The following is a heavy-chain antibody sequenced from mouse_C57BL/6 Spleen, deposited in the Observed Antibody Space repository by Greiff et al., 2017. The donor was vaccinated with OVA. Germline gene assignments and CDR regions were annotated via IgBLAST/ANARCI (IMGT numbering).Heavy chain of an antibody. CDR1: GYAFSSSW. CDR3: ARDRAYDGYYDY. CDR2: IYPGDGDT. D-gene: IGHD2-3*01. V-gene: IGHV1-82*01. J-gene: IGHJ2*01. Sequence: VKLQESGPELVKPGASVKISCKASGYAFSSSWMNWVKQRPGKGLEWIGRIYPGDGDTNYNGKFKGKATLTADKSSSTAYMQLSSLTSEDSAVYCCARDRAYDGYYDYWGQGTTLTVSS.